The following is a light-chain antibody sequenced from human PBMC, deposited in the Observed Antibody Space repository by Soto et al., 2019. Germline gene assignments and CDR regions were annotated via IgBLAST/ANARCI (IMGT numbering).Light chain of an antibody. J-gene: IGKJ1*01. CDR1: QSVGRSY. V-gene: IGKV3-20*01. CDR3: QQYGTSPRA. CDR2: GTS. Sequence: EIVLTQSPGTLSLSPGERATLSCRASQSVGRSYLAWYQQKPAQALRLLIYGTSNRATGTPDRFSGSGSGTDFTLTISRLEPEDFAVYYCQQYGTSPRAFGPGTKVEIK.